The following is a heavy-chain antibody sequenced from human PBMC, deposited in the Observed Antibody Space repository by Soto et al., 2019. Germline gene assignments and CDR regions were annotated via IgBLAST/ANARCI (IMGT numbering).Heavy chain of an antibody. CDR3: ARDPYYGAIDY. J-gene: IGHJ4*02. CDR2: INSGSTSV. V-gene: IGHV3-48*01. Sequence: GGSLRLSCVASGFIFNSYSMNWVRQAPGKGLEWISYINSGSTSVFYADSVKGRFTISRDNAKNSLYLQMNSLRVEDTAVYYCARDPYYGAIDYWGQGTLVTVSS. CDR1: GFIFNSYS. D-gene: IGHD3-10*01.